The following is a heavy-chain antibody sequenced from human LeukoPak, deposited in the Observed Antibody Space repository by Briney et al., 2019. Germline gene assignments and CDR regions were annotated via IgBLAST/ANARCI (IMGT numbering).Heavy chain of an antibody. CDR2: IRSKAYGGTT. Sequence: GGSLRLSCSASGFTFSDHAMSWVRQAPGKGLEWVGFIRSKAYGGTTEYAASVKGRFTITRDDLTSIAYLQMRSLRTEDTAVYYCSRAQTEVGAKYYFDYWGQGTLVTVSS. CDR3: SRAQTEVGAKYYFDY. CDR1: GFTFSDHA. V-gene: IGHV3-49*04. D-gene: IGHD1-26*01. J-gene: IGHJ4*02.